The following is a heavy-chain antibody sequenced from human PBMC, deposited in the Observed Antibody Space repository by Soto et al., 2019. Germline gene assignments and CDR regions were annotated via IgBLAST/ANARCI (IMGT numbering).Heavy chain of an antibody. D-gene: IGHD3-3*01. CDR3: ARHYSITIFGVVIYYYYYGMDV. CDR2: ISSSGSTI. V-gene: IGHV3-48*03. Sequence: VGSLRLSCAASGFTFSSYEMNWVRQAPGKGLEWVSYISSSGSTIYYADSVKGRFTISRDNAKNSLYLQMNSLRAEDTAVYYCARHYSITIFGVVIYYYYYGMDVWGQGTTVTVS. CDR1: GFTFSSYE. J-gene: IGHJ6*02.